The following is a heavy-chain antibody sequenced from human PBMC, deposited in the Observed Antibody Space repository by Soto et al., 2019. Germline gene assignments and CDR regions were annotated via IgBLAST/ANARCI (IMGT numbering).Heavy chain of an antibody. Sequence: QVPLVESGGGVVQPGRSLRLSCAASGFTFSSYAMHWVRQAPGKGLEWVAVISYDGSNKYYADSVKGRFTISRDNSKNTLYLQMNSLRAEDTAVYYCARDPYYYGSGAGLDVWGQGTTVTVSS. V-gene: IGHV3-30-3*01. CDR2: ISYDGSNK. J-gene: IGHJ6*02. CDR3: ARDPYYYGSGAGLDV. D-gene: IGHD3-10*01. CDR1: GFTFSSYA.